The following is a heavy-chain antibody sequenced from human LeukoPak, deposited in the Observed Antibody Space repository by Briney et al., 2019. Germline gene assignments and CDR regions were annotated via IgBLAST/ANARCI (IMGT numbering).Heavy chain of an antibody. D-gene: IGHD2-15*01. CDR3: ARDYCSGGSCYVWFDP. V-gene: IGHV1-46*01. CDR2: INPSGGST. J-gene: IGHJ5*02. Sequence: ASVKVSCKASGYTFTSYYMHWVRQTPGQGLEWMGIINPSGGSTSYAQKFQGRVTMTRDTSTSTVYMEPSSLRSEDTAVYYCARDYCSGGSCYVWFDPWGQGTLVTVSS. CDR1: GYTFTSYY.